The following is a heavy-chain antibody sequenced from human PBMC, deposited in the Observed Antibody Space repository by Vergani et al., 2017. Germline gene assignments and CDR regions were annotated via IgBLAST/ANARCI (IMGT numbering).Heavy chain of an antibody. Sequence: VQLVESGGGLVKPGGSLRLSCAASGFTFSDYYMSWIRQAPGKGLEWVSYISSSSSYTNYADSVKGRFTISRDNAKNSLYLQMNSLRAEDTAVYYCARFVVVPAALNYWGQGTLVTVSS. V-gene: IGHV3-11*05. J-gene: IGHJ4*02. CDR1: GFTFSDYY. D-gene: IGHD2-2*01. CDR3: ARFVVVPAALNY. CDR2: ISSSSSYT.